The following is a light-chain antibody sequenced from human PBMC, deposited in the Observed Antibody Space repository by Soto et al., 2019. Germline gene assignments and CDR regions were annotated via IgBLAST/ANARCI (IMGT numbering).Light chain of an antibody. CDR3: HQRNK. CDR1: QFLSSY. Sequence: VLSPSPPTLSLAPGERATLSCRASQFLSSYLAWYQQKPGQPPRLLIYDTSNRATGIPARFSGSRSGTDFTLTISSLEPEDFGVYFCHQRNKFGQGTRLEIK. CDR2: DTS. V-gene: IGKV3-11*01. J-gene: IGKJ5*01.